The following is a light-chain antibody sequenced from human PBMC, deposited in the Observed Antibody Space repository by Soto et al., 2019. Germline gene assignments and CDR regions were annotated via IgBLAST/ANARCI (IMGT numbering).Light chain of an antibody. CDR1: QSISSW. J-gene: IGKJ1*01. CDR3: QHYNVYWS. Sequence: DIQMTQSPSTLSASVGDRVTLTCRASQSISSWLAWYQQKPGKPPKLLIYKASNLESGAPSRFSGSGSGTEFTLTISSLQPDDFATYYCQHYNVYWSFGQGTKVDIK. CDR2: KAS. V-gene: IGKV1-5*03.